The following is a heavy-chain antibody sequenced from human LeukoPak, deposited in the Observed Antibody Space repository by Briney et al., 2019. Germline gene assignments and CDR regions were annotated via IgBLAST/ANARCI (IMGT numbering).Heavy chain of an antibody. CDR1: GFTLSSYS. J-gene: IGHJ5*02. D-gene: IGHD6-13*01. CDR2: ISSSSSYI. V-gene: IGHV3-21*01. Sequence: GGSLRLSCAASGFTLSSYSMNWVRQAPGKGLEWVSSISSSSSYIYYADSVKGRFTISRDNAKNSLYLQMNSLRAEDTAVYYCARDLIAAAGDDNWFDPWGRGTLVTVSS. CDR3: ARDLIAAAGDDNWFDP.